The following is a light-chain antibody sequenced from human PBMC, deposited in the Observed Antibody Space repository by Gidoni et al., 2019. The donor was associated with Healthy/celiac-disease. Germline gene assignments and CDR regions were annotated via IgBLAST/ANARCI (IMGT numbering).Light chain of an antibody. CDR3: QQYGSSPPRYT. Sequence: DIVLTQSPGPLSLSPGERATLSCRASQCFSSSYLAWYQQKPGQAPRLLIYVASSRATGIPDRFSGSGSGTDFTLTISRLEPEDFAVYYCQQYGSSPPRYTFGQGTKLEIK. CDR1: QCFSSSY. CDR2: VAS. J-gene: IGKJ2*01. V-gene: IGKV3-20*01.